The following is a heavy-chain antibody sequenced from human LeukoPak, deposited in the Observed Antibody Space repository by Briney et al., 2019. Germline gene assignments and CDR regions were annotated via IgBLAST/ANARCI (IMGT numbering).Heavy chain of an antibody. CDR1: GYTFTSYY. V-gene: IGHV1-46*01. CDR3: ARGGGRIAAAGTSIDY. Sequence: ASVKVSCKASGYTFTSYYMHWVRQAPGQGLEWMGIINPSGGSTSYAQKFQGRVTMTRDTSTSTVYMELSSLRSEDTAVYYCARGGGRIAAAGTSIDYWGQGTLVTVSS. CDR2: INPSGGST. D-gene: IGHD6-13*01. J-gene: IGHJ4*02.